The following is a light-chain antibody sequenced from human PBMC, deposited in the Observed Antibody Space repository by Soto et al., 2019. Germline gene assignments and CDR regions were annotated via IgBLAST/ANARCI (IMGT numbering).Light chain of an antibody. CDR2: GAS. CDR3: QQYNNRPQIT. Sequence: EIVKTQSPATLSVSPGERATLSCGASQSVSSNLAWYQQKPGQAPRLLIYGASTRATGIPARFSGSGSGTEFTLTISSLQSEDFAVYYCQQYNNRPQITFGQGTRLEIK. CDR1: QSVSSN. V-gene: IGKV3-15*01. J-gene: IGKJ5*01.